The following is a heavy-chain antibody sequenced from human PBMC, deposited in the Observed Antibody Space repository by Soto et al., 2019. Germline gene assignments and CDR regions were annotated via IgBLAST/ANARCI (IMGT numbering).Heavy chain of an antibody. Sequence: QVQLVQSGAEVKKPGSSVKVSCKASGGTLSSYTISWVRQAPGEGLEWMGRIIPILGIANYAQKFQGRVTITADKSTSTAYMELSSLRSEDTAVYYCARESGYSYGAVILFWHYWGQGTLVTVSS. CDR3: ARESGYSYGAVILFWHY. V-gene: IGHV1-69*08. J-gene: IGHJ4*02. CDR2: IIPILGIA. D-gene: IGHD5-18*01. CDR1: GGTLSSYT.